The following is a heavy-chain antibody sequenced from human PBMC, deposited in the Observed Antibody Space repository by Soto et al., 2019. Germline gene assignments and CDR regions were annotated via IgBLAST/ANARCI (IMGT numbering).Heavy chain of an antibody. CDR3: AKLSDTYDFWSGYYKGKDMDV. Sequence: GGSLRLSCAASGFTFSSYAMSWVRQAPGKGLEWVSAISGSGGSTYYADSVKGRFTISRDNSKNTLYLQMNSLRAEDTAVYYCAKLSDTYDFWSGYYKGKDMDVWGKGTTVTVSS. CDR1: GFTFSSYA. CDR2: ISGSGGST. D-gene: IGHD3-3*01. J-gene: IGHJ6*03. V-gene: IGHV3-23*01.